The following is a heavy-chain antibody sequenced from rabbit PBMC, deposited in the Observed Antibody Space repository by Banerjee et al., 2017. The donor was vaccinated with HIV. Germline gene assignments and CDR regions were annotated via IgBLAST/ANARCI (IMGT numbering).Heavy chain of an antibody. CDR1: GFDFSSNA. CDR2: IYAGSSSA. J-gene: IGHJ4*01. V-gene: IGHV1S47*01. D-gene: IGHD6-1*01. CDR3: ARGASYGGYWFYFNL. Sequence: QEQLEESGGGLVQPEGSLTLTCKASGFDFSSNAMCWVRRAPGRRLEWIGCIYAGSSSAWYANWVNGRFSISRSTSLDTVDLKMTSLTAADTATYFCARGASYGGYWFYFNLGGPGSLVTVS.